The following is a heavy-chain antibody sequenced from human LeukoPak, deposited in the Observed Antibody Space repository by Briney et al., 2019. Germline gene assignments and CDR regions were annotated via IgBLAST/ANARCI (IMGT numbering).Heavy chain of an antibody. D-gene: IGHD2-8*01. CDR2: ISGSGGST. J-gene: IGHJ4*02. CDR1: GFTFSSYA. V-gene: IGHV3-23*01. CDR3: EKDPRGYYTKGLGRLNY. Sequence: GGSLRLSCAASGFTFSSYAMSWVRQAPGKGLEWVSAISGSGGSTYYADSVKGRFTISRDNSKNTLYLQMNSLRAEDTAVYYCEKDPRGYYTKGLGRLNYGGREPLATVPS.